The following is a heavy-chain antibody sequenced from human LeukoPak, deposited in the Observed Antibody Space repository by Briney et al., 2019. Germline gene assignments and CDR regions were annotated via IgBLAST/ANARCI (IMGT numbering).Heavy chain of an antibody. D-gene: IGHD3-22*01. CDR2: LSGSGGSA. J-gene: IGHJ4*02. V-gene: IGHV3-23*01. CDR3: AKGRYESSGFNWAA. CDR1: GFTFSKYA. Sequence: GGSLRLSCAASGFTFSKYAMSWVRQAPGKGLEWVSALSGSGGSAYYADSVKGRFTISRDNSKNTLYLQMNSLRAEDTAVYYCAKGRYESSGFNWAAWGQGTLVTVSS.